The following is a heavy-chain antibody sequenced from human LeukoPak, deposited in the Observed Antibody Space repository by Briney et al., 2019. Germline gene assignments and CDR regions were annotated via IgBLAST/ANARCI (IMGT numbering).Heavy chain of an antibody. V-gene: IGHV4-59*08. CDR1: GGSISSYY. CDR2: IYYSGST. Sequence: PSETLSLTCTVSGGSISSYYWSWIRQPPGKGLEWIGYIYYSGSTNYNPSLKSRVTISVDTSKNQFSLKLSSVTAADTAVYYCARLYCSGGSCYREDPYYFDYWGQGTLVTVSS. D-gene: IGHD2-15*01. CDR3: ARLYCSGGSCYREDPYYFDY. J-gene: IGHJ4*02.